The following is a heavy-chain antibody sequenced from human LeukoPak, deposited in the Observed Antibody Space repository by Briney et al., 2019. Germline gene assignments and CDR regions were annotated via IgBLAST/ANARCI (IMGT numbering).Heavy chain of an antibody. J-gene: IGHJ4*02. D-gene: IGHD3-3*01. CDR1: GFTFSSYS. CDR2: ISSSSSYI. V-gene: IGHV3-21*01. CDR3: ARVKPPDFWSGYYYFDY. Sequence: GGSLRLSCAASGFTFSSYSMNWVRQAPGKGLEWVSSISSSSSYIYYADSVKGRFTISRDNAKNSLYLQMNSLRAEDTAVYYCARVKPPDFWSGYYYFDYWGQGTLVTVSS.